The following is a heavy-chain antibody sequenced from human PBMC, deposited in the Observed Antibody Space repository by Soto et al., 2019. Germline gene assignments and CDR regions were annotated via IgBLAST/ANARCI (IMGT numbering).Heavy chain of an antibody. Sequence: QVQLVESGGGVVQPGRSLRLSCAASGFTFSSYAMHWVRQAPGKGLEWVAVISYDGSNKYYADSVKGRFTISRDNSKNTLYLQMNSLRAEDTAVYYCARGGGVRGVITFDYWGQGTLVTVSS. CDR1: GFTFSSYA. CDR3: ARGGGVRGVITFDY. J-gene: IGHJ4*02. D-gene: IGHD3-10*01. V-gene: IGHV3-30-3*01. CDR2: ISYDGSNK.